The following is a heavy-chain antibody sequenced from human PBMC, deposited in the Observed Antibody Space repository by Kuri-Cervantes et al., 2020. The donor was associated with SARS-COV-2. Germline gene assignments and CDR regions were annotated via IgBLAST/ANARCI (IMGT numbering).Heavy chain of an antibody. V-gene: IGHV3-7*01. D-gene: IGHD3-3*01. Sequence: GESLKISCAASGFTFSSYWMNWVRQAPGKGLEWVANIKQDGSEKYYVDSVKGRFTISRDNAKNSLYLQMNSLRAEDTAVYYCARGFTYYDFWSGYYTGEYFQHWGQGTLVTVSS. CDR3: ARGFTYYDFWSGYYTGEYFQH. J-gene: IGHJ1*01. CDR2: IKQDGSEK. CDR1: GFTFSSYW.